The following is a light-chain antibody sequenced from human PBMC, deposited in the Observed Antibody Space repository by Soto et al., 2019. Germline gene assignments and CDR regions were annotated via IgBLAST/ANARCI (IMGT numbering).Light chain of an antibody. J-gene: IGLJ1*01. Sequence: QSVLTQPASVSDSPGQSITISCTGTSSDVGGSNFVSWYQQHPGKPPKLIIYDVANRPSGVSNRFSGSKSGSTASLIISGLQTEDEANYYCSAYTTSNTLIFGTGTKVTVL. CDR1: SSDVGGSNF. CDR3: SAYTTSNTLI. V-gene: IGLV2-14*03. CDR2: DVA.